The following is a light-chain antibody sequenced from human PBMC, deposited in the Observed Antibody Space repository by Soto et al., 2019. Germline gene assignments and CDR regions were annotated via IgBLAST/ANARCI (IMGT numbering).Light chain of an antibody. CDR3: QQYGSSSIT. Sequence: EIVLTQSPGTLRLSPVERGTLSCRASQSVSSSYLAWYQKKTGQDPRXXIYGASSRATGIPDRFSGSGSGTDFNLTISRLETEDFAVYYCQQYGSSSITFGQGTRLEIK. CDR1: QSVSSSY. CDR2: GAS. V-gene: IGKV3-20*01. J-gene: IGKJ5*01.